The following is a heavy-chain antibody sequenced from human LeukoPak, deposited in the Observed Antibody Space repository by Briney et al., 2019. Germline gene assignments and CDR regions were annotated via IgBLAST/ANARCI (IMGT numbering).Heavy chain of an antibody. V-gene: IGHV1-18*01. J-gene: IGHJ4*02. CDR2: ISAYNGNT. CDR1: GGTFSSYA. Sequence: ASVKVSCKASGGTFSSYAISWVRQAPGQGLEWMGWISAYNGNTNYAQKLQGRVTMTTDTSTSTAYMELRSLRSDDTAVYYCARSGRRRDSSGLFDYWGQGTLVTVSS. CDR3: ARSGRRRDSSGLFDY. D-gene: IGHD6-19*01.